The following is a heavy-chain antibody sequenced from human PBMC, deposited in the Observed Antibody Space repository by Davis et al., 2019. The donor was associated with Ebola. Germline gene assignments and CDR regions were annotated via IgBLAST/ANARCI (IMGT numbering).Heavy chain of an antibody. Sequence: GGSLRLSCKGSGYSFTSYWIGWVRQMPGKGLEWMGIIYPGDSDTRYSPSFQGQVTISADKSVSTAYLQWSSLKASDTAVYYCAKTSNVGYYYGMDVWGQGTTVTVSS. CDR1: GYSFTSYW. J-gene: IGHJ6*02. CDR2: IYPGDSDT. D-gene: IGHD1-26*01. V-gene: IGHV5-51*01. CDR3: AKTSNVGYYYGMDV.